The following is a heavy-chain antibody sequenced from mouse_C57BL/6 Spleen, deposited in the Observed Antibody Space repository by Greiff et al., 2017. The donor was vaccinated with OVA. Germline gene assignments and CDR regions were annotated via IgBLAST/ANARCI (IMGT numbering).Heavy chain of an antibody. J-gene: IGHJ2*01. CDR1: GYTFTDYN. D-gene: IGHD1-2*01. CDR3: SRSLSGDGPFDY. CDR2: INPNNGGT. Sequence: EVQLQQSGPELVKPGASVKMSCKASGYTFTDYNMHWVKQSPGQSLEWIGYINPNNGGTTYNQKFKGKATLTVNKSSSTAYMELRSLTSEDSAVDYCSRSLSGDGPFDYWGQGTTLTVSS. V-gene: IGHV1-22*01.